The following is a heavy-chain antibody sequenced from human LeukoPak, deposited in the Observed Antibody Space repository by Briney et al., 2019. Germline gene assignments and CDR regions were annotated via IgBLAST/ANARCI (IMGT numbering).Heavy chain of an antibody. CDR1: GFTFSYAW. Sequence: PGGSLRLSCAASGFTFSYAWMSWVRQAPGKGLEWVGRVRSEAAGGTTDYTAPVEGRFTISRDDSKNTVYLQMNSLKTEDTGVYYCTTLYGSGKFDWGQGTLVTVSS. V-gene: IGHV3-15*05. CDR3: TTLYGSGKFD. D-gene: IGHD3-10*01. J-gene: IGHJ4*02. CDR2: VRSEAAGGTT.